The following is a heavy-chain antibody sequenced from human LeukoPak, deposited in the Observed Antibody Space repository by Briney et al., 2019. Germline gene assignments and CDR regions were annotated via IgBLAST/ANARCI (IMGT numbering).Heavy chain of an antibody. V-gene: IGHV3-23*01. CDR2: LSGSGGST. Sequence: GGSLRLSCAASGFIFNEHAMSWVRQALGKGLEWVSGLSGSGGSTDYADSVKGRFTVSRDNSKNTLFLQMNSLRAEDTAIYYCAKERDYGPADYWGQGTLVTVSS. CDR3: AKERDYGPADY. J-gene: IGHJ4*02. D-gene: IGHD4/OR15-4a*01. CDR1: GFIFNEHA.